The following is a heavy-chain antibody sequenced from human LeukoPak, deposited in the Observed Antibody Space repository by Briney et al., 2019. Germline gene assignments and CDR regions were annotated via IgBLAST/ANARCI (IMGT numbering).Heavy chain of an antibody. CDR2: ISWNSGSI. J-gene: IGHJ5*02. CDR1: GFTFDDYA. V-gene: IGHV3-9*03. D-gene: IGHD3-3*01. CDR3: AKLRALLFTIFGVVTNWFDP. Sequence: GGSLRLSCAASGFTFDDYAMHWVRQAPGKGLEWVSGISWNSGSIGYADSVKGRFTISRDNAKNSLYLQMNSLRAEDMALYYCAKLRALLFTIFGVVTNWFDPWGQGTLVTVSS.